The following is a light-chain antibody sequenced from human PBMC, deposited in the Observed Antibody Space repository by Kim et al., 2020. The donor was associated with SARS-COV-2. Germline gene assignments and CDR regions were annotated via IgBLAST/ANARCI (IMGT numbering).Light chain of an antibody. CDR1: QSISSW. V-gene: IGKV1-5*03. CDR2: KAS. Sequence: ASVGDRGTITCRASQSISSWLAWYQQKPGKAPDLLIYKASSLESGVPSRFSGSGSGTEFSLTISSLQPDDFATYYCQQYNSSPLTFGGGTKVDIK. J-gene: IGKJ4*01. CDR3: QQYNSSPLT.